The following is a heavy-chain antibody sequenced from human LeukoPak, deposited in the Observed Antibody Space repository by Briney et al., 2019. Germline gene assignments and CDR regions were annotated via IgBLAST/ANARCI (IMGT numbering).Heavy chain of an antibody. V-gene: IGHV3-23*01. CDR3: ARSVPDYTRFDY. J-gene: IGHJ4*02. CDR1: GFTFSDCA. Sequence: PGGSLRLSCAASGFTFSDCAMTWVRQAPGKGLEWVSTFKTNSGQVYYAESVRGRFTISRVNSKNTVYLEMSSLRAEDTALYFCARSVPDYTRFDYWGQGALVTVSS. D-gene: IGHD4-11*01. CDR2: FKTNSGQV.